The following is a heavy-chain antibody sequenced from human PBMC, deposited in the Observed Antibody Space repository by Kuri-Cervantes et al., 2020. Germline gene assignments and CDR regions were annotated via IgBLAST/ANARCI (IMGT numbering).Heavy chain of an antibody. Sequence: SETLSLTCTVSGGSISSYYWSWIRQTPGKGLEWIGYIYYSGTTNYNPSLKSRVTISVDTSKNQFSLKLSSVTAADTAVYYCARDSRVGWFDPWGQGTLVTVSS. D-gene: IGHD2-15*01. CDR1: GGSISSYY. J-gene: IGHJ5*02. CDR2: IYYSGTT. V-gene: IGHV4-59*13. CDR3: ARDSRVGWFDP.